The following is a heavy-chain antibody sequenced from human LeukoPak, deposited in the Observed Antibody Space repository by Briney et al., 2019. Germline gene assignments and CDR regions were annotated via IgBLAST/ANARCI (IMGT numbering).Heavy chain of an antibody. CDR2: INHSGST. J-gene: IGHJ4*02. Sequence: SETLSLTCAVYGGSFSGYYWSWIRQPPGKGLEWIGEINHSGSTNYNPSLKSRVTISVDTSKNQFSLKLSSVTAADTAVYYCARAAAGRGGYYFDYWGQGTLVTVSS. V-gene: IGHV4-34*01. CDR3: ARAAAGRGGYYFDY. D-gene: IGHD6-13*01. CDR1: GGSFSGYY.